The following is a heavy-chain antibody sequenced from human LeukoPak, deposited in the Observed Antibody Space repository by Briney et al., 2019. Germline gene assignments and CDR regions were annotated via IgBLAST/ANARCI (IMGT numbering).Heavy chain of an antibody. J-gene: IGHJ4*02. CDR2: ISAYNGNT. Sequence: GASVKVSRKASGYTFTSYGISWVRQAPGQGLEWMGWISAYNGNTNYAQKLQGRVTMTTDTSTSTAYMELRSLRSDDTAVYYCARMGYYDSSGYPFDYWGQGTLVTVSS. CDR3: ARMGYYDSSGYPFDY. V-gene: IGHV1-18*01. D-gene: IGHD3-22*01. CDR1: GYTFTSYG.